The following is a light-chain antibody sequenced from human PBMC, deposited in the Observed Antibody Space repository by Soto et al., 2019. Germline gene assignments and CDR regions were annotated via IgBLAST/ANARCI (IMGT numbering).Light chain of an antibody. V-gene: IGKV3-15*01. CDR1: QSITSN. CDR2: GAS. CDR3: QQYNIWPRT. Sequence: ITQSPATLSVSPGERATLSCRASQSITSNLAWYQQKPGQAPRLLIYGASTRATGIPARFSGSGSGTEFTLTISSLQSEDFAVYYCQQYNIWPRTFGQGTKVDI. J-gene: IGKJ1*01.